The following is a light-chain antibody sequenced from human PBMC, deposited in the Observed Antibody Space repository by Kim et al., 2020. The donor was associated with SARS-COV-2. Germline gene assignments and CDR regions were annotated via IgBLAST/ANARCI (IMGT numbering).Light chain of an antibody. J-gene: IGLJ3*02. CDR2: LEGSGSY. V-gene: IGLV4-60*03. Sequence: SACASLGSSVKLTCTLSSGHSSYIIAWHQQQPGKAPRYLMKLEGSGSYNKGSGVPDRFSGSSSGADRYLTISNLQSEDEADYYCETWDSNIWVFGG. CDR3: ETWDSNIWV. CDR1: SGHSSYI.